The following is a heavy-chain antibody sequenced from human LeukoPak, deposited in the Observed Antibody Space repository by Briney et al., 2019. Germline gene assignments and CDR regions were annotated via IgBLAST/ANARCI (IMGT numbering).Heavy chain of an antibody. J-gene: IGHJ3*02. Sequence: ASVKVSCKASGYTFTSYYMHWVRQAPGQGLEWMGIINPSGGSTSYAQKFQGRVTMTRDTSTSTVYMELSSLRSEDTAVNYCAREAVAGDDAFDIWGQETMVTVSS. D-gene: IGHD6-19*01. CDR2: INPSGGST. CDR1: GYTFTSYY. V-gene: IGHV1-46*01. CDR3: AREAVAGDDAFDI.